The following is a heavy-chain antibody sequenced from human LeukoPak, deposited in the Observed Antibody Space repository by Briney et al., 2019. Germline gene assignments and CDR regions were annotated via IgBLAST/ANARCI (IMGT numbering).Heavy chain of an antibody. CDR1: GGTFSSYA. CDR2: IIPIFGTA. Sequence: AASVKVSCKASGGTFSSYAISWVRQAPGQGLEWMGGIIPIFGTANYAQKFQGRVTITADESTSTAYMELSSLRSEDMAVYYCARAGGDYYDSSGYYWGAFDIWGQGTMVTVSS. V-gene: IGHV1-69*13. CDR3: ARAGGDYYDSSGYYWGAFDI. J-gene: IGHJ3*02. D-gene: IGHD3-22*01.